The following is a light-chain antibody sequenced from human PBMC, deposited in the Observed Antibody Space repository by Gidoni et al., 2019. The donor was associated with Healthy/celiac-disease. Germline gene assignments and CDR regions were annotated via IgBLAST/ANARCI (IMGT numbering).Light chain of an antibody. V-gene: IGKV1-33*01. J-gene: IGKJ4*02. CDR3: QQYDNHPLT. Sequence: DLQMTQSPSSLSASVGDRVTITCQASQDISHYLNWYQQKPGKAPKLLIYDASNLETGVPSRFSGSGSGTDFTVTISSLQPEDIATYYCQQYDNHPLTFGGGTKVEIK. CDR2: DAS. CDR1: QDISHY.